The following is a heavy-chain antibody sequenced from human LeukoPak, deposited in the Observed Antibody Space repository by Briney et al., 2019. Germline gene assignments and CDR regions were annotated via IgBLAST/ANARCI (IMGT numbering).Heavy chain of an antibody. V-gene: IGHV3-23*01. CDR1: GFPFNNSA. CDR3: AKRDGAY. Sequence: GRSLRLSCAASGFPFNNSAMSWVRQAPGKGLEWVSAISGSGGSTYYAGSVKGRFMISRDTSMNTLYLQMNSLRVEDTALYYCAKRDGAYWGQGTLVTVSS. D-gene: IGHD4-17*01. CDR2: ISGSGGST. J-gene: IGHJ4*02.